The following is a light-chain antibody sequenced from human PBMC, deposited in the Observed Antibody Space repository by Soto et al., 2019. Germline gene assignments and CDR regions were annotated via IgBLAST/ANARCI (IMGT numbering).Light chain of an antibody. V-gene: IGKV1-5*01. CDR1: QSLSTW. CDR2: DAS. CDR3: QQYNSYSRYT. J-gene: IGKJ2*01. Sequence: DIQLTQSPSTLSASVGDRVTITCRASQSLSTWLAWYQQKPGKAPNLLIYDASSLQSGLPSRFSGSGSETEFTLTISNLQPDDFATYYCQQYNSYSRYTFGQGAKLVIK.